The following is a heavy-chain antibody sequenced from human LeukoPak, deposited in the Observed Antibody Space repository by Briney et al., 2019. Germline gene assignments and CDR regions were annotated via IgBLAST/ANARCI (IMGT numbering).Heavy chain of an antibody. CDR2: IIPIFGTA. V-gene: IGHV1-69*13. Sequence: ASVMVSCKASGGTFSSYAISWVRQAPGQGLEWMGGIIPIFGTANYAQKFQGRVTITADESTSTAYMELSSLRSEDTAVYYCANSSGSYYWFDPWGQGTLVTVSS. CDR3: ANSSGSYYWFDP. CDR1: GGTFSSYA. D-gene: IGHD3-10*01. J-gene: IGHJ5*02.